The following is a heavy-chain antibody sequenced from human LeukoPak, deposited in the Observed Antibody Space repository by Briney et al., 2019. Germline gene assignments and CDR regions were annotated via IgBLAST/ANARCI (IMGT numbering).Heavy chain of an antibody. V-gene: IGHV4-59*01. D-gene: IGHD2-15*01. CDR3: ARSVEGYCSGGSCYSYYYFMDV. J-gene: IGHJ6*03. Sequence: SETLSLTCTVSGGSISSYYWSWIRQPPGKGLEWIGYIYYSGSTNYNPSLKSRVTISVDTSKNQFSLKLSSVTAADTAVYYCARSVEGYCSGGSCYSYYYFMDVWGKGTTVTVSS. CDR2: IYYSGST. CDR1: GGSISSYY.